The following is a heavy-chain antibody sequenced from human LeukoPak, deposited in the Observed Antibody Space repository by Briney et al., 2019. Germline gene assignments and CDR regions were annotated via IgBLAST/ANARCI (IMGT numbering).Heavy chain of an antibody. CDR1: GFTFSSSW. J-gene: IGHJ5*02. Sequence: NPGGSLRLSCAASGFTFSSSWMHWVRQVPGKGLVWVSRVKGDETTTGYADSVKGRFTISRDNAKNTLYLQMNSLRAEDTAVYYCAKGQAGRWCWFDPWGQGTLVTVSS. CDR2: VKGDETTT. D-gene: IGHD6-19*01. CDR3: AKGQAGRWCWFDP. V-gene: IGHV3-74*01.